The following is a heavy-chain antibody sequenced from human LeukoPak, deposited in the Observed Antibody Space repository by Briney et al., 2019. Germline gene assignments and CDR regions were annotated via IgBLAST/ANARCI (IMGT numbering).Heavy chain of an antibody. CDR1: GFTFSSYA. J-gene: IGHJ3*02. CDR3: ARAIYNWNDSAFDI. D-gene: IGHD1-20*01. V-gene: IGHV3-30-3*01. CDR2: ISYDGSNK. Sequence: GGSLRPSCAASGFTFSSYAMHWVRHAPGKGLEWVAVISYDGSNKYYADSVKGRFTISRDNSKNTLYLQMNSLRAEDTAVYYCARAIYNWNDSAFDIWGQGTMVTVSS.